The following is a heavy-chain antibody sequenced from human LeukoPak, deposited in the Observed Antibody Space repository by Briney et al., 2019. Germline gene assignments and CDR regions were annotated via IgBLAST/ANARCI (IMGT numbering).Heavy chain of an antibody. CDR1: GFTFSSYA. CDR3: AKDLLRYYGSGSGSNWFDP. J-gene: IGHJ5*02. D-gene: IGHD3-10*01. V-gene: IGHV3-23*01. CDR2: ISGGGGST. Sequence: PGGSLRLSCAASGFTFSSYAMSWVRQAPGKGLEWVSAISGGGGSTYYADSVKGRFTISRDNSKNTLYLQMNSLRAEDTAVYYCAKDLLRYYGSGSGSNWFDPWGQGTLVTVSS.